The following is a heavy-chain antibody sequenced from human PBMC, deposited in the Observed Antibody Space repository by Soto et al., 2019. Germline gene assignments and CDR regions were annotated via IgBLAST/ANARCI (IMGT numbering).Heavy chain of an antibody. CDR2: ISSSSSTI. CDR3: TTAVVVAARLYYYYYYGMDV. D-gene: IGHD2-15*01. Sequence: GGSLRLSCAASGFTFSSYIMNWVRQAPGKGLEWVSYISSSSSTIYYADSVKGRFTISRDNAKNSLYLQMNSLRDEDTAVYYCTTAVVVAARLYYYYYYGMDVWGQGTTVTAP. V-gene: IGHV3-48*02. J-gene: IGHJ6*02. CDR1: GFTFSSYI.